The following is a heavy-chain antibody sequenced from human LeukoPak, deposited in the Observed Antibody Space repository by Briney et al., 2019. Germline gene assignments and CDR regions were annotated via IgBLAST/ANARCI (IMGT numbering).Heavy chain of an antibody. Sequence: PGGSLRLSCAASGFTFSSYSMNWVRQAPGKGLEWVSSISSSSSYIYYADSVKGRFTISRDNSKNTLYLQMNSLRAEDTAVYYCARSGLSRFGFWGQGTLVTVSS. J-gene: IGHJ4*02. CDR3: ARSGLSRFGF. CDR2: ISSSSSYI. CDR1: GFTFSSYS. D-gene: IGHD2/OR15-2a*01. V-gene: IGHV3-21*04.